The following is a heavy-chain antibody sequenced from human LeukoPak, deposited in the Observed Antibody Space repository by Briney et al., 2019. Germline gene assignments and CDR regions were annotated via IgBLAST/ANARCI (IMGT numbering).Heavy chain of an antibody. J-gene: IGHJ4*02. D-gene: IGHD2-15*01. V-gene: IGHV4-39*01. Sequence: PSETLSLTCTVSGGSISSGSYYWGWIRQPPGKGLEWIGSIYYSGSTYYNPPLKSRVTISVDTSKNQFSLKLSSVTAADTAVYYCARHEPYCSGGSCWLDYWGQGTLVTVSS. CDR3: ARHEPYCSGGSCWLDY. CDR2: IYYSGST. CDR1: GGSISSGSYY.